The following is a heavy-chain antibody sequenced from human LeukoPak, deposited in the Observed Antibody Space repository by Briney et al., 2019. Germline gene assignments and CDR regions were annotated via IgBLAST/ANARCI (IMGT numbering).Heavy chain of an antibody. D-gene: IGHD5-24*01. CDR1: GFTVSSNY. CDR2: IYSGGST. J-gene: IGHJ4*02. V-gene: IGHV3-53*01. CDR3: AREWGMATITYFDY. Sequence: PGGSRRLSCAASGFTVSSNYMSWVRQAPGKGLEWGSVIYSGGSTYYADSVKGRFTISRDNSKNTLYLQMNSLRAEDTAVYYCAREWGMATITYFDYWGQGTLVTVSS.